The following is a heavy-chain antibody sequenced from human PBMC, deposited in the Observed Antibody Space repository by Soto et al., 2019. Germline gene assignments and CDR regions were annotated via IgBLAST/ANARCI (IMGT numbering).Heavy chain of an antibody. CDR2: MNPNSGNT. D-gene: IGHD3-3*01. CDR1: GYTFTSYD. V-gene: IGHV1-8*01. J-gene: IGHJ6*02. CDR3: ARAYYDFWSGYYRQPYYYYGMDV. Sequence: VASVKVSCKASGYTFTSYDINWVRQATGQGLEWMGWMNPNSGNTGYAQKFQGRVTMTRNTSTSTAYMELSSLRSEDTAVYYCARAYYDFWSGYYRQPYYYYGMDVWGQGTTVTVSS.